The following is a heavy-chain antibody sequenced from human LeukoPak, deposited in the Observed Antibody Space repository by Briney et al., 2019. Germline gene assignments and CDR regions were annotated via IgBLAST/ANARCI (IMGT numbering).Heavy chain of an antibody. CDR2: IKQDGSEK. CDR3: ARDPAGTTMYYYYYYMDV. D-gene: IGHD1-7*01. Sequence: QSGGSLRLSCAASGFTFSSYDMSWVRQAPGKGLEWVANIKQDGSEKYYVDSVKGRFTISRDNAKNSLYLQMNSLRAEDTAVYYCARDPAGTTMYYYYYYMDVWGKGTTVTVSS. J-gene: IGHJ6*03. V-gene: IGHV3-7*01. CDR1: GFTFSSYD.